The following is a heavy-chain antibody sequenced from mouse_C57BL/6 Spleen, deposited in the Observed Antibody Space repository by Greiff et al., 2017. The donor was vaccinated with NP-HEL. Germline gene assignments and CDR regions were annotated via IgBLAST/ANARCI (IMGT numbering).Heavy chain of an antibody. Sequence: EVMLVESGGGLVKPGGSLKLSCAASGFTFSSYAMSWVRQTPEKRLEWVATISDGGSYTYYPDNVKGRFTISRDNAKNNLYLQMSHLKSEDTAMYYCAREYDSAWFAYWGQGTLVTVSA. CDR1: GFTFSSYA. J-gene: IGHJ3*01. D-gene: IGHD2-4*01. CDR2: ISDGGSYT. CDR3: AREYDSAWFAY. V-gene: IGHV5-4*01.